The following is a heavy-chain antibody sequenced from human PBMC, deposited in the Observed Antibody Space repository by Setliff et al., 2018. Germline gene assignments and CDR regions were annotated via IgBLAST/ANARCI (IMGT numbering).Heavy chain of an antibody. CDR2: ISPYSGNT. D-gene: IGHD5-18*01. V-gene: IGHV1-18*01. J-gene: IGHJ6*03. Sequence: ASVKVSCKASGGTFSSYGISWVRQAPGQGLEWMGSISPYSGNTNYPQWLQDRVTMTIDTSATTVYMELSSLTSDDTAVYYCAREGVDTRSSTDYRYYMDVWGKGTTVTVSS. CDR1: GGTFSSYG. CDR3: AREGVDTRSSTDYRYYMDV.